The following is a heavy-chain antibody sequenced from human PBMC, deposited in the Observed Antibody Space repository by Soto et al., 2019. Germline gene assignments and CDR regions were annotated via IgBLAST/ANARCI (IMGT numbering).Heavy chain of an antibody. J-gene: IGHJ4*02. CDR1: GGSISSYY. CDR3: ARLYSGNVNY. V-gene: IGHV4-59*08. CDR2: IYYSGST. D-gene: IGHD5-12*01. Sequence: SETLSLPCTVSGGSISSYYCSWIRQPPGKGLEWIGYIYYSGSTNYNPSLKSRVTISVDTSKNQFSLKLSSVTAADTAVYYCARLYSGNVNYWGQGTLVTVSS.